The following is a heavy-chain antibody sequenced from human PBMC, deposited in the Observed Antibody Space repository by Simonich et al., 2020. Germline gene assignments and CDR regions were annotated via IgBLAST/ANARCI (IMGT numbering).Heavy chain of an antibody. D-gene: IGHD6-6*01. CDR2: INHSGST. J-gene: IGHJ4*02. CDR3: ARRYYSTSFDY. Sequence: QVQLQQWGAGLLKPSETLSLTCAVYGGSFSGYYWSWIRQPPWKGLEWIGEINHSGSTNYNPSLKSRVTISVDTSKNQFSLKLSSVTAADTAVYYCARRYYSTSFDYWGQGTLVTVSS. V-gene: IGHV4-34*01. CDR1: GGSFSGYY.